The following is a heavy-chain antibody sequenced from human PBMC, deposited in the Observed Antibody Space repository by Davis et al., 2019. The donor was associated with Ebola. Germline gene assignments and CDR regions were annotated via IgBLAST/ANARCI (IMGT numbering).Heavy chain of an antibody. CDR1: GFTFSSYW. CDR3: AKDLEHY. CDR2: IKQDGSNK. Sequence: GESLKISCAASGFTFSSYWMSWVRQAPGKGLEWVANIKQDGSNKYYADSVKGRFTISRDNSKNTLYLQMNSLRAEDTAVYYCAKDLEHYWGQGTLVTVSS. D-gene: IGHD3-3*01. V-gene: IGHV3-7*01. J-gene: IGHJ4*02.